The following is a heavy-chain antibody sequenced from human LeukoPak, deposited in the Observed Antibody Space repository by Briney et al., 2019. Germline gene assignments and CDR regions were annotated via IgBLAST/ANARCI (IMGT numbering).Heavy chain of an antibody. V-gene: IGHV3-73*01. Sequence: GGSLRLSCAASGFAFSASAMHWVRQASGKGLEWVGRIRTKPNSYATAYAASVKGRFTISRDNSKNAAYLQMNSLKTEDTAVYYCTRSLSSSSDYWGQGTLVTVSS. CDR3: TRSLSSSSDY. D-gene: IGHD6-13*01. J-gene: IGHJ4*02. CDR1: GFAFSASA. CDR2: IRTKPNSYAT.